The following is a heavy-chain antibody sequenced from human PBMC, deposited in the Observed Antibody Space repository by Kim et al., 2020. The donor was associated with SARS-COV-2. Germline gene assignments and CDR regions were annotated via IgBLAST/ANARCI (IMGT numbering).Heavy chain of an antibody. V-gene: IGHV4-31*03. Sequence: SETLSLTCTVSGGSISSCGYYWTWLRQHPGKGLVWIGSIYYSGSTYYNPSLKSRVTISVDTSNNQYSLKLSSMTAADTAVYYSARELSQLDHWFDPWGQGNLVTGSP. CDR3: ARELSQLDHWFDP. D-gene: IGHD6-6*01. J-gene: IGHJ5*01. CDR2: IYYSGST. CDR1: GGSISSCGYY.